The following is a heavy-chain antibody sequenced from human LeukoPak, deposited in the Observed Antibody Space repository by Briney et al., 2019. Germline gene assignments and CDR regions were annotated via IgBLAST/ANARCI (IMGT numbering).Heavy chain of an antibody. CDR2: IYYSGST. J-gene: IGHJ6*03. Sequence: SETLSLTCTVSDGSISSYYWSWIRQPPGKGLEWIGYIYYSGSTNYNPSLKSRVTISVDTSKNQFSLKLSSVTAADTAVYYCARDYYDFWSGYHSGYMDVWGKGTTVTVSS. CDR3: ARDYYDFWSGYHSGYMDV. V-gene: IGHV4-59*01. D-gene: IGHD3-3*01. CDR1: DGSISSYY.